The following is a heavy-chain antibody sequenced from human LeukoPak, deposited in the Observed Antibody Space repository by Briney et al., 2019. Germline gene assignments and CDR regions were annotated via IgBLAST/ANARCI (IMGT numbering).Heavy chain of an antibody. J-gene: IGHJ3*02. D-gene: IGHD6-25*01. CDR2: IYHYGTT. V-gene: IGHV4-59*04. Sequence: ETLSLTCTVSGGSISNYYWSWIRQPPGKGLEWIAKIYHYGTTHYNPSLKSRATMSVDTARTDFSLWLTSLTVADTAIYYCVRDSSATLAFDIWGQGTMVTVSS. CDR3: VRDSSATLAFDI. CDR1: GGSISNYY.